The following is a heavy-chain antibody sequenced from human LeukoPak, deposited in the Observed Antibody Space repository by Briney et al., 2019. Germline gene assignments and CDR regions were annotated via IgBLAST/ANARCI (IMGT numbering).Heavy chain of an antibody. Sequence: SETLSLTCTVSGGSISSGSYYWSWIRQPAGKGLEWIGRIYTSGSTNYSPSLKSRVTISVDTSKNQFSLKLSSVTAADTAVYYCARCSYGHLDYWGQGTLVTVSS. J-gene: IGHJ4*02. CDR1: GGSISSGSYY. V-gene: IGHV4-61*02. D-gene: IGHD5-18*01. CDR2: IYTSGST. CDR3: ARCSYGHLDY.